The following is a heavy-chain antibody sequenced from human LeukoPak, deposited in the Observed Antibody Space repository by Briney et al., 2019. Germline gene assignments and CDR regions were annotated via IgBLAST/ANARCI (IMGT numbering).Heavy chain of an antibody. V-gene: IGHV3-7*01. Sequence: GGSLRLSCAASGFTFSSYSMNWVRQAPGKGLEWVANIKQDGSEKYYVDSVKGRFTISRDNAKNSLYLQMNSLRAEDTAVYYCCGSGDYWGQGTLVTVSS. CDR2: IKQDGSEK. CDR3: CGSGDY. J-gene: IGHJ4*02. D-gene: IGHD3-10*01. CDR1: GFTFSSYS.